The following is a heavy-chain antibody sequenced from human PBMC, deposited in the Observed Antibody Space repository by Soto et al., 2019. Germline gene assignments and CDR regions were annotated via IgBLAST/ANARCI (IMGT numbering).Heavy chain of an antibody. D-gene: IGHD3-22*01. Sequence: GGSLRLSCAASGFTFSSYEMNWVRQATGKGLEWVSYISSSGSTIYYADSVKGRFTISRGNAKNSLYLQMNSLRAEDTAVYYCASFVGYYYDMSGLRWGQGTLVTVSS. V-gene: IGHV3-48*03. CDR1: GFTFSSYE. J-gene: IGHJ4*02. CDR3: ASFVGYYYDMSGLR. CDR2: ISSSGSTI.